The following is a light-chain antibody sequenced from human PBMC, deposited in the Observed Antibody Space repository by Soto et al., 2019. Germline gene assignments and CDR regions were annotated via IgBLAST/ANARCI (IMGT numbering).Light chain of an antibody. V-gene: IGLV1-47*01. CDR3: ASWDGSLSGLV. J-gene: IGLJ2*01. CDR1: SSNIGNNN. CDR2: RNN. Sequence: QSVLTQPPSASGTPGQSVTISCSGSSSNIGNNNVHWYQHLPGTAPKLLIHRNNQRPSGVPDRFSGSKSGTSASLAIGGLRSEDEADYYCASWDGSLSGLVFGGGTKLTVL.